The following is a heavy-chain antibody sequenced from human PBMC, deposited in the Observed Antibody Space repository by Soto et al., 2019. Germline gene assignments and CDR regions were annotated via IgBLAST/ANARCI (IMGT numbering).Heavy chain of an antibody. V-gene: IGHV1-2*02. Sequence: HEHLVQSGAEVKRPGASLKVSCKASGYSFTGYYIHWVRQAPGQGLEWMGWINPDRGATNYAPNCQGRVTLTSDTSISTAYMDLTSLTSDDTAVYYCARGDYGTGGYPFPYFDSWGQGTLVIVSS. J-gene: IGHJ4*02. D-gene: IGHD2-8*02. CDR2: INPDRGAT. CDR3: ARGDYGTGGYPFPYFDS. CDR1: GYSFTGYY.